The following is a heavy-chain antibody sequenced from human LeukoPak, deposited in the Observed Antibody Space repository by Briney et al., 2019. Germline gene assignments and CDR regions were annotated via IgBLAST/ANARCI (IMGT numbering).Heavy chain of an antibody. CDR2: INSDGSTT. CDR1: GFSLSSYW. V-gene: IGHV3-74*01. J-gene: IGHJ4*02. Sequence: GGSLRLSCAASGFSLSSYWMHWVRQAPGKGLVWVSRINSDGSTTNYADSVKGRFTISRDNAKNTLYLQMHSLRAEDTAVYYCARRQYRSSWYYFDYWGQGTLVTVSS. D-gene: IGHD6-13*01. CDR3: ARRQYRSSWYYFDY.